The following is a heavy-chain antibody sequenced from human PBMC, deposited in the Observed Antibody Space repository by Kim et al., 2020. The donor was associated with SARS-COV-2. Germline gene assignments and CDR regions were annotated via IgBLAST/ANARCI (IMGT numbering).Heavy chain of an antibody. V-gene: IGHV3-30*18. CDR1: GFTFSNHG. CDR2: ISYDGRNK. Sequence: GGSLRLSCAASGFTFSNHGMHWVRQAPGKGLEWVAVISYDGRNKYYADFVKGRFTISRDNSKNTLYVQMNSLRVEDTAVYYCAKDYYDLWTTPGAFDNWGQGTLVAVSS. D-gene: IGHD3-3*01. J-gene: IGHJ4*02. CDR3: AKDYYDLWTTPGAFDN.